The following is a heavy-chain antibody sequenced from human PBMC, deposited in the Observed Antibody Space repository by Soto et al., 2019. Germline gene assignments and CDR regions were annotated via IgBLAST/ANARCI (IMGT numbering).Heavy chain of an antibody. V-gene: IGHV4-4*07. CDR3: ARDREAGYNFYYGMDV. Sequence: SETLSLTCIVSGADINTYSWTWIRQPAGKGLEWIGRIYTSASINYNPSLRGRVTLSVDTSTNQVSLKLASVTAADTAVYYCARDREAGYNFYYGMDVWGQGTTVTVSS. CDR2: IYTSASI. J-gene: IGHJ6*02. D-gene: IGHD6-19*01. CDR1: GADINTYS.